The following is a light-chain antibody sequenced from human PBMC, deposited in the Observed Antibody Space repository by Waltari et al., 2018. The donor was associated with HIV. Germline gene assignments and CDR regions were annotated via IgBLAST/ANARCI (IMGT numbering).Light chain of an antibody. CDR3: QQYGASPHT. CDR1: QTVNSGY. J-gene: IGKJ2*01. CDR2: GPS. V-gene: IGKV3-20*01. Sequence: EIVLTQSPGTLSLSPGERATLSCTASQTVNSGYLAWYQQKAGQAPRLLVYGPSTRASGIADRFSCRGSGTDFTLTITALEPEDSAVYHCQQYGASPHTFGQGTKLEIE.